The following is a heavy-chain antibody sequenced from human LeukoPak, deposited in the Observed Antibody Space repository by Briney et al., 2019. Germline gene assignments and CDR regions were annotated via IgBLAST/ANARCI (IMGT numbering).Heavy chain of an antibody. V-gene: IGHV4-34*01. J-gene: IGHJ6*03. Sequence: PSETLSLTCAVYGGSFSGYYWSWIRQPPGKGLQWMGEINHSGSTNYNTSLKSRVSISVNTSKNQISMKLSSVTAADTAVYYCARGGYCGRTSCEMGLNYYYYYMDVWGKGTTVSVSS. CDR3: ARGGYCGRTSCEMGLNYYYYYMDV. D-gene: IGHD2-2*01. CDR1: GGSFSGYY. CDR2: INHSGST.